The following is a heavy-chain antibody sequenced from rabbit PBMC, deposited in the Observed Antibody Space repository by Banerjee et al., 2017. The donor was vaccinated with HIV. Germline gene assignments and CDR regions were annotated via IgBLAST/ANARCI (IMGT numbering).Heavy chain of an antibody. J-gene: IGHJ4*01. D-gene: IGHD4-1*01. Sequence: EQLEESGGDLVKPEGSLTLTCTASGFSLSSGAMSWVRQAPGKGLEWIGYMYIASDTTDYASWAKGRFTISRSTSLNTVTLQMTSLTAADTATYFCARDLAGVVGWNFGLWGPGTLVTVS. CDR2: MYIASDTT. CDR3: ARDLAGVVGWNFGL. V-gene: IGHV1S47*01. CDR1: GFSLSSGA.